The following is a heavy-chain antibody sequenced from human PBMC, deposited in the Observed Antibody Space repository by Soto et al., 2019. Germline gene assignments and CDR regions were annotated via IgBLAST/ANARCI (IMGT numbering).Heavy chain of an antibody. CDR2: LNPGGDTT. D-gene: IGHD1-26*01. V-gene: IGHV1-46*03. CDR3: IRGGTIVGSIAPFAY. J-gene: IGHJ4*02. CDR1: GYTFTSYH. Sequence: QVQLVQSGAEVTKPGASVKVSCKASGYTFTSYHMHWVRQAPGQGLEWMGTLNPGGDTTAHAQKFQVRVTMTRNTSTSTVYMEVTSLSSEPTAVYYCIRGGTIVGSIAPFAYWGQGTLVTVSS.